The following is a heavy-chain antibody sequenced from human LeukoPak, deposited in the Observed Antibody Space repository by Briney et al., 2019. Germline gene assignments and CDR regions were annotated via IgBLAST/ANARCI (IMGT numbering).Heavy chain of an antibody. Sequence: GGSLRLSCAASGFTFSSYSMNWVRQAPGKGLEWVSSISSSSSYIYYADSVKGRFTISRDNAKNSLYLQMNSLRAEDTAVYYCAREAAAVGAWYFDLWGRGTLVTVSS. CDR1: GFTFSSYS. CDR2: ISSSSSYI. V-gene: IGHV3-21*01. D-gene: IGHD6-13*01. J-gene: IGHJ2*01. CDR3: AREAAAVGAWYFDL.